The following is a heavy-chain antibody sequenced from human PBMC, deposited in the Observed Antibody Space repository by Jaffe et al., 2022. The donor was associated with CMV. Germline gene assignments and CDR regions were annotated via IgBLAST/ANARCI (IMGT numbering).Heavy chain of an antibody. V-gene: IGHV3-21*01. D-gene: IGHD3-10*01. CDR2: ISSSSSYI. CDR3: ARDPDDMVPISTYFDY. J-gene: IGHJ4*02. CDR1: GFTFSSYS. Sequence: EVQLVESGGGLVKPGGSLRLSCAASGFTFSSYSMNWVRQAPGKGLEWVSSISSSSSYIYYADSVKGRFTISRDNAKNSLYLQMNSLRAEDTAVYYCARDPDDMVPISTYFDYWGQGTLVTVSS.